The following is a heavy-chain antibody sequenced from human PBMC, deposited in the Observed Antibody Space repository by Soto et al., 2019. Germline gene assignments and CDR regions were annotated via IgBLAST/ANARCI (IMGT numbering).Heavy chain of an antibody. CDR2: ISTYNGTT. CDR3: ARYFYDSSGFDNWLDP. D-gene: IGHD3-22*01. CDR1: GYTFANYG. V-gene: IGHV1-18*01. Sequence: ASLKGSCKASGYTFANYGVSWVRQAPGQGLEWVAWISTYNGTTDYAQRFQGRVTLTTDISTSTAYMEMRSLRSDDTAVYFCARYFYDSSGFDNWLDPWG. J-gene: IGHJ5*02.